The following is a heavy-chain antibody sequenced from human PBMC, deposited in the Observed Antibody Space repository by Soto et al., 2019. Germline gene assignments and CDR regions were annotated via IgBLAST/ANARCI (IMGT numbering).Heavy chain of an antibody. CDR2: INYRGTP. CDR1: GGSFSSGAYY. CDR3: ARVSATGPRWFDT. D-gene: IGHD6-13*01. V-gene: IGHV4-31*03. Sequence: QVQLQESGPGLVKPSQNLSLTCTVSGGSFSSGAYYWSWVRRHPGMGLEWIGYINYRGTPYYNPSLKSRLTISVEAAKNQFSLRLSSVTAADTDVYYCARVSATGPRWFDTWGQGNLVTVSS. J-gene: IGHJ5*02.